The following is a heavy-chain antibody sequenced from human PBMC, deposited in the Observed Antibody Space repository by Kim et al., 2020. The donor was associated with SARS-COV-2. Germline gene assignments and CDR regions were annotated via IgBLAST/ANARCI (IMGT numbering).Heavy chain of an antibody. D-gene: IGHD6-6*01. CDR1: GFTFSYYW. CDR2: IKEDGSEK. CDR3: ARGGRPGDY. V-gene: IGHV3-7*01. Sequence: GGSLRLSCVASGFTFSYYWMSWVRQAPGKGLEWLAQIKEDGSEKFYVDSVKGRFTISRDNAKNSLYLQMDSLRAADTAVYYCARGGRPGDYWGQGTWVT. J-gene: IGHJ4*02.